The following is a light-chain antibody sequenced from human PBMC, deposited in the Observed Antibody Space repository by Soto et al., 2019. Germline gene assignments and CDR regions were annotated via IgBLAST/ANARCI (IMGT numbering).Light chain of an antibody. Sequence: EIVLTQSPATLSLSPGERATLSCRASQSVNRDLAWYQQRPGRAPKLLIYDASMGAPGLPARFSGSWSGTDFTLTINTLEPEDFAVYYCHQRSSWPITFGQGTRL. V-gene: IGKV3-11*01. CDR2: DAS. CDR1: QSVNRD. J-gene: IGKJ5*01. CDR3: HQRSSWPIT.